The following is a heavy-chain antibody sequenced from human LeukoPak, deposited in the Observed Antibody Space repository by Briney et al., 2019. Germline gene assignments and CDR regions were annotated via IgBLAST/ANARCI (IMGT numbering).Heavy chain of an antibody. J-gene: IGHJ4*02. CDR2: INHSGST. Sequence: SETLSLTCTVSGGSISSGGYYWSWIRQHPGKGLEWIGEINHSGSTNYNPSLKSRVTISVDTSKNQFSLKLSSVTAADTAVYYCARANRELLRWLTGSGINFDYWGQGTLVTVSS. D-gene: IGHD3-10*01. V-gene: IGHV4-39*07. CDR3: ARANRELLRWLTGSGINFDY. CDR1: GGSISSGGYY.